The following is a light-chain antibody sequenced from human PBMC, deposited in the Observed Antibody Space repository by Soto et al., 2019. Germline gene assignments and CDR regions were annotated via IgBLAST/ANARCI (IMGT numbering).Light chain of an antibody. CDR1: SSDIGDSNF. Sequence: QSALTQPASVSVSPGQSITISCTGTSSDIGDSNFVSWYQQRPGRAPKVLIYDVRIRPSEVSNRFSGSKSGDTASLTISGLQAGDEAVYYCASKTTSSTVLFGGGTKVTVL. CDR2: DVR. CDR3: ASKTTSSTVL. J-gene: IGLJ3*02. V-gene: IGLV2-14*03.